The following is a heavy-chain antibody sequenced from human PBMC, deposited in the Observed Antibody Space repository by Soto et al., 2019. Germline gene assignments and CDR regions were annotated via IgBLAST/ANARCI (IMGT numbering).Heavy chain of an antibody. J-gene: IGHJ4*02. V-gene: IGHV3-66*01. D-gene: IGHD3-9*01. CDR1: GFTVSSNY. Sequence: GGSLRLSCAASGFTVSSNYMSWVRQAPGKGLEWVSVIYSGGSTYYADSVKGRFTISRDNSKNTLYLQMNSLRAEDTAVYYCARGRYDILTGPGDYWGQGTLVTVSS. CDR2: IYSGGST. CDR3: ARGRYDILTGPGDY.